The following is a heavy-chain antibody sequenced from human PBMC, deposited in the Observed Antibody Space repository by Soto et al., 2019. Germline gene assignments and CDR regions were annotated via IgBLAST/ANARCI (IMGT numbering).Heavy chain of an antibody. V-gene: IGHV1-18*01. CDR1: GHTFTNYA. CDR2: ISAYSGDT. J-gene: IGHJ6*02. Sequence: ASVKVSCKTSGHTFTNYAINWVRQAPGQGPQWMGWISAYSGDTKYAQRFQDRLTVTTDPSTTTAYMELRSLRSDDTAVYYCARDGRAFSIFGETMDVWGQGTTVTVSS. D-gene: IGHD3-3*01. CDR3: ARDGRAFSIFGETMDV.